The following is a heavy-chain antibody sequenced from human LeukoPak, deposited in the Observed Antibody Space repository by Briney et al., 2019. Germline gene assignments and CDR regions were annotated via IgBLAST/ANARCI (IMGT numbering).Heavy chain of an antibody. V-gene: IGHV3-64D*06. J-gene: IGHJ5*02. D-gene: IGHD3-9*01. CDR3: VKSDRLRYFDRLLYA. Sequence: PGGSLRLSCSASGFTFSSYAMHWVRQAPGKGLEYVSAISSNGGSTYYADSVKGRFTISRDNSKNTLYLQMSSLRAEDTAVYYCVKSDRLRYFDRLLYAWGQGTLVTVSS. CDR1: GFTFSSYA. CDR2: ISSNGGST.